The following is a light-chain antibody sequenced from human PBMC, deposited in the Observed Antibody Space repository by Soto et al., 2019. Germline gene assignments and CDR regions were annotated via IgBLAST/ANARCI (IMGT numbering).Light chain of an antibody. CDR3: QQYNSYSRT. CDR1: QSVNSW. CDR2: QAS. V-gene: IGKV1-5*03. J-gene: IGKJ1*01. Sequence: IQMTQSPSTLSAYLGDGVAITCRASQSVNSWLAWYQQKPGKGPKLLIYQASTLESGVPSRFSGSRSGTEFTLTISSLQPDDFATYYCQQYNSYSRTFGQGTKVDIK.